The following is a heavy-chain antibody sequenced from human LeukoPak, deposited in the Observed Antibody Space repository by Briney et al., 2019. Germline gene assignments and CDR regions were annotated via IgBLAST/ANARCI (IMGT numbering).Heavy chain of an antibody. J-gene: IGHJ5*02. CDR1: GFTFSTYD. V-gene: IGHV3-30*03. CDR2: ISYDGNNR. Sequence: GGSLRLSCAASGFTFSTYDIHWVRQAPGKGLEWVAVISYDGNNRYYADSVKGRFTISRDNSKNTLYLQMNSLRAEDTAVYYCARVFQSTIAAPLGWFDPWGQGTLVTVSS. D-gene: IGHD6-6*01. CDR3: ARVFQSTIAAPLGWFDP.